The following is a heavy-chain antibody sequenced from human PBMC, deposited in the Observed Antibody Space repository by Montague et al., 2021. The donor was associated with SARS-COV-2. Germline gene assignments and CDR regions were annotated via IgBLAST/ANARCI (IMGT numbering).Heavy chain of an antibody. J-gene: IGHJ3*02. CDR2: IYYSWST. V-gene: IGHV4-59*08. Sequence: SETLSLTCTVSGGSISSYYWSWIRQPPGKGLEWIGYIYYSWSTNYNPSLKSRGTISVDAAKNQFSLKLSSVTAADTAVYYCARQERRWLQLTPVDFDIWGQGTMVTVSS. CDR3: ARQERRWLQLTPVDFDI. D-gene: IGHD5-24*01. CDR1: GGSISSYY.